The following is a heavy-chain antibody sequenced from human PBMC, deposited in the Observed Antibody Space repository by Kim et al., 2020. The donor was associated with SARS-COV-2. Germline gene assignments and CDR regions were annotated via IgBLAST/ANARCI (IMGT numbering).Heavy chain of an antibody. CDR3: AKDLAVWFGELSLDY. V-gene: IGHV3-33*06. Sequence: ASVKGRFTISRDNSKNTLYLQMNSLRAEDTAVYYCAKDLAVWFGELSLDYWGQGTLVTVSS. D-gene: IGHD3-10*01. J-gene: IGHJ4*02.